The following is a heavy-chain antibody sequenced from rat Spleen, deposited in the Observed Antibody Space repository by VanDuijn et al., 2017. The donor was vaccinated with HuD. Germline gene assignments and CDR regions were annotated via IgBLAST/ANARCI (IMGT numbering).Heavy chain of an antibody. CDR1: GFTFSNYD. CDR2: ISNTGGNT. V-gene: IGHV5-25*01. Sequence: EVQLVESGGGLVQPGRSMKLSCAASGFTFSNYDMAWVRQAPKKGLEWVASISNTGGNTYYPDSVKGRFTISSDNSKSTLYLQMNSLRSEDTATYYCARSDGVHYYLPFADWGQGTLVAVSS. J-gene: IGHJ3*01. CDR3: ARSDGVHYYLPFAD. D-gene: IGHD1-1*01.